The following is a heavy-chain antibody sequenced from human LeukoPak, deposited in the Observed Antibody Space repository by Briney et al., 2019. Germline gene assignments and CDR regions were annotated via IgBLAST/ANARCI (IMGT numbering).Heavy chain of an antibody. D-gene: IGHD6-19*01. Sequence: SETLSLTGTGSGCSISTYYWSWIRQPPGKGLEWIASTYYSGSSTYYNPSLKNRVTISADMSKNQLSLKLTSVTAAETAVYFCARHPSAVAGKTFDCWGQGTLVTVSS. V-gene: IGHV4-59*08. CDR2: TYYSGSST. CDR1: GCSISTYY. J-gene: IGHJ4*02. CDR3: ARHPSAVAGKTFDC.